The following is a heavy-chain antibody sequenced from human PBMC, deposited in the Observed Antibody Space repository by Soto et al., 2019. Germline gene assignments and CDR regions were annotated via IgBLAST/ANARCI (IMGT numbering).Heavy chain of an antibody. Sequence: QVHLVQSGAEVKKPGASVKVSCKGSGYAFTTYGITWVRQAPGQGREWMGWISAHNGNTNYAQKRQGRVTVTRDTSTSTAYRELRSLRSDDTAVYYCARGRDGDYWGQGALVTVSS. V-gene: IGHV1-18*01. D-gene: IGHD6-6*01. CDR3: ARGRDGDY. J-gene: IGHJ4*02. CDR2: ISAHNGNT. CDR1: GYAFTTYG.